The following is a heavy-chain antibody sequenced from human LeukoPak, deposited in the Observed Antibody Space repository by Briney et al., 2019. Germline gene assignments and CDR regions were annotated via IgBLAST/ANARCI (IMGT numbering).Heavy chain of an antibody. CDR2: INPNSGGT. CDR1: GYTFTGYY. V-gene: IGHV1-2*06. Sequence: ASVKVSCKASGYTFTGYYMHWVRQAPGQGLEWMGRINPNSGGTNYAQKFQGRVTMTRDTSISKDYMELSRLRSNDTAVYFCAREVGATDYWGQGTLVTVSS. J-gene: IGHJ4*02. D-gene: IGHD1-26*01. CDR3: AREVGATDY.